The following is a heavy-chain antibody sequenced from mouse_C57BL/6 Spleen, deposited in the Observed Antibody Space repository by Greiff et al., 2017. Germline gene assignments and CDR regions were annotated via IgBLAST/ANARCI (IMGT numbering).Heavy chain of an antibody. V-gene: IGHV1-76*01. CDR2: IYPGSGNT. CDR1: GYTFTDYY. J-gene: IGHJ2*01. CDR3: ARGGDSSGSYYFDY. Sequence: QVQLQQSGAELVRPGASVKLSCKASGYTFTDYYINWVKQRPGQGLEWIARIYPGSGNTYYNEKFKGKATLTAEKSSSTAYMQLSSLTSEDSAVYVCARGGDSSGSYYFDYWGQGTTLTVSS. D-gene: IGHD3-2*02.